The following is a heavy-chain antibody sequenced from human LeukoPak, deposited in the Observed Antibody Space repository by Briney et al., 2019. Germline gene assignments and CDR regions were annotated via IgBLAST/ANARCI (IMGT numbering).Heavy chain of an antibody. CDR1: GGTFSSYA. D-gene: IGHD3-22*01. Sequence: ASVKVSYKASGGTFSSYAISWVRQAPGQGLEWMGGIIPIFGTANYAQRFQGRVTITTDESTSTAYMEPSSLRSEDTAVYYCARERVGYYPPPLDYWGQGTLVTVSS. V-gene: IGHV1-69*05. CDR3: ARERVGYYPPPLDY. CDR2: IIPIFGTA. J-gene: IGHJ4*02.